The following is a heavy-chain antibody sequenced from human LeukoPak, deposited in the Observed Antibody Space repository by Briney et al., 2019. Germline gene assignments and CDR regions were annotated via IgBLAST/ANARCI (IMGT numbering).Heavy chain of an antibody. CDR2: IRYDGSNQ. J-gene: IGHJ3*02. CDR3: TKDGYGSGSYFPYALDI. Sequence: GGSLRLSCAASGITFSSFGMHWVRQAPGKGLEWVAFIRYDGSNQYYADSVKGRFTISRDNSKNTLYLQMNSLRAEDTAVYYCTKDGYGSGSYFPYALDIWGQGTLVTVSS. CDR1: GITFSSFG. V-gene: IGHV3-30*02. D-gene: IGHD3-10*01.